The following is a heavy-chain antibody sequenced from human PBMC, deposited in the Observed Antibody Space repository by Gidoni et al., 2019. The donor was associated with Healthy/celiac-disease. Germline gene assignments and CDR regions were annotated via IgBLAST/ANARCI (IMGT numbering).Heavy chain of an antibody. CDR3: ARDKFSSSSGGDLDY. V-gene: IGHV3-21*01. CDR1: GFTFSSYS. J-gene: IGHJ4*02. D-gene: IGHD6-6*01. CDR2: ISSSSSYI. Sequence: EVQLVESGGGLVKPGGSLRLSCAASGFTFSSYSMNWVRQAPGKGLEWVSSISSSSSYIYYADSVKGRFTISRDNAKNSLYLQMNSLRAEDTAVYYCARDKFSSSSGGDLDYWGQGTLVTVSS.